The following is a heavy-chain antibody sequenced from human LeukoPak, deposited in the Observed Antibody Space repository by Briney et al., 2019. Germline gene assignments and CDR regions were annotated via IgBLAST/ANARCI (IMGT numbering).Heavy chain of an antibody. D-gene: IGHD6-13*01. Sequence: ASAKAPCRTSGYTFTSYGISRGRQAPGQGLEWMGWISAYNGNTNHAQNFQGRVTMTTDTSKSTAEMELRRLRSDDTAVYYCARDKYSSKSLRYWGQGTLVTVSS. CDR2: ISAYNGNT. CDR3: ARDKYSSKSLRY. V-gene: IGHV1-18*04. J-gene: IGHJ4*02. CDR1: GYTFTSYG.